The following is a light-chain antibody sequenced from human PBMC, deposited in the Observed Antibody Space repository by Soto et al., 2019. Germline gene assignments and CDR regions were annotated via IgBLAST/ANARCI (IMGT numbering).Light chain of an antibody. CDR3: CSYAGSSRV. Sequence: QSALTQPASVSGSPGQSITISCTGTSSDVGSYNLVSWYQQHPGKAPKLMIYEGSKRPSGVSNRFSGSKSGNTASLTISGLQAEDEADYYCCSYAGSSRVFGGGTQLTA. J-gene: IGLJ7*02. CDR1: SSDVGSYNL. CDR2: EGS. V-gene: IGLV2-23*01.